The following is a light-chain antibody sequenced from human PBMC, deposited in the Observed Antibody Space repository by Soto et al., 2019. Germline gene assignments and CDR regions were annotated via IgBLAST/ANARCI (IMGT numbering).Light chain of an antibody. J-gene: IGLJ2*01. CDR2: KDS. CDR1: ALPKQY. V-gene: IGLV3-25*03. CDR3: QSADSSVV. Sequence: SYELTQPPSVSVSPGQTARITCSGDALPKQYAYWYQQKSGRAPVLVIYKDSERPSGIPERFSGSSSGTTVTLTIGGVQAEDEADYYCQSADSSVVFGGGTKVTVL.